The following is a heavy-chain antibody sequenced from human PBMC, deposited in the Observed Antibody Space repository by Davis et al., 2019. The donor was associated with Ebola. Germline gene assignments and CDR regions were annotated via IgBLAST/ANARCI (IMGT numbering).Heavy chain of an antibody. CDR1: GDSVSSNSAA. J-gene: IGHJ6*02. D-gene: IGHD6-19*01. V-gene: IGHV6-1*01. CDR3: ARDVLRSIAVAGGYYYYGMDV. CDR2: TYYRSKWYN. Sequence: MPSETLSLTCAISGDSVSSNSAAWNWIRQSPSRGLEWLGRTYYRSKWYNDYAVSVKSRITINPDTSKNQFSLQLNSVTPKDTAVYSVARDVLRSIAVAGGYYYYGMDVWGQGTTFTVSS.